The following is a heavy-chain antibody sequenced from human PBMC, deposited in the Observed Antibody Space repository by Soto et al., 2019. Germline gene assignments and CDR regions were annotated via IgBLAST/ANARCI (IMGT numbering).Heavy chain of an antibody. CDR3: AKVAGYSSSWHPDNWFDP. J-gene: IGHJ5*02. D-gene: IGHD6-13*01. V-gene: IGHV3-23*01. Sequence: GGSLRLSXAASGFTFSSYAMSWVRQAPGEGLEWVSAISGSGGSTYYADSVKGRFTISRDNSKNTLYLQMNSLRAEDTAVYYCAKVAGYSSSWHPDNWFDPWGQGTLVTVSS. CDR2: ISGSGGST. CDR1: GFTFSSYA.